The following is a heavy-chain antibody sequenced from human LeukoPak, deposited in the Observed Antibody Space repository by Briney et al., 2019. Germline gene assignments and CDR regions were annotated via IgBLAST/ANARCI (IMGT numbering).Heavy chain of an antibody. Sequence: GGSLRLSCAASGFTISDYYMDWVRQAPGRGLEWVGRTRNKANSYTTEYAASVKGRFTISRDDSKNSLYLQMNSVKTEDTAVYYCALHYSGSYYYGMDVWGQGTTVTVSS. CDR2: TRNKANSYTT. J-gene: IGHJ6*02. CDR3: ALHYSGSYYYGMDV. V-gene: IGHV3-72*01. D-gene: IGHD1-26*01. CDR1: GFTISDYY.